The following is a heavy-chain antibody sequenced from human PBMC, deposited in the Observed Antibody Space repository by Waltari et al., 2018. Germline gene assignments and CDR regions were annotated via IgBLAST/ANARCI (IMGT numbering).Heavy chain of an antibody. D-gene: IGHD3-10*01. CDR2: IKQDGSEK. CDR3: ARDRPLLWFGDHYYMDV. Sequence: EVQLVESGGGLVQPGGSLRLSCAASGFTFSSYWMSWVRQAPGKGLEWVANIKQDGSEKYYVDSVKGRFTISRDNAKNSLYLQMNSLRAEDTAVYYCARDRPLLWFGDHYYMDVWGKGTTVTISS. CDR1: GFTFSSYW. V-gene: IGHV3-7*01. J-gene: IGHJ6*03.